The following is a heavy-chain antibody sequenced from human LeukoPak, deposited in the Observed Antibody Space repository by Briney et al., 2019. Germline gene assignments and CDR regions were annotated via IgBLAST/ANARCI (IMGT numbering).Heavy chain of an antibody. Sequence: GGSLRLSCTASGSTFNTYAMSWVRQAPGRGLEWVSVIGESGGGTYYADSVKGRLPISRDNSKNTVYLQMKSLRVEATAVYYCAKGLSAAGDYYFDYWGQGALVTVSS. V-gene: IGHV3-23*01. CDR1: GSTFNTYA. CDR2: IGESGGGT. J-gene: IGHJ4*02. D-gene: IGHD2-21*01. CDR3: AKGLSAAGDYYFDY.